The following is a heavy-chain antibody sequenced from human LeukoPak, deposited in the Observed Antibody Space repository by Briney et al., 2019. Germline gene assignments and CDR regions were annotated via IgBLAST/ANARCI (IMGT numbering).Heavy chain of an antibody. CDR1: GXSISSYY. CDR2: IYYSGST. Sequence: PSETLSLTCTVSGXSISSYYWSWIRQPPGKGLEWIGYIYYSGSTNYNPSLKSRVTISVDTSKNQFSLKLSSVTAADTAVYYCARHQGRQQLAGPEYFQHWGQGTLVTVSS. D-gene: IGHD6-13*01. J-gene: IGHJ1*01. CDR3: ARHQGRQQLAGPEYFQH. V-gene: IGHV4-59*08.